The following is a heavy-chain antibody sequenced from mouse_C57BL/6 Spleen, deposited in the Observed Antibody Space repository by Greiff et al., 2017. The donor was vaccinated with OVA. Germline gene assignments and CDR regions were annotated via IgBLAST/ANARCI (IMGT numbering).Heavy chain of an antibody. CDR3: ARYSKGGAWFAY. V-gene: IGHV1-69*01. CDR2: IDPSDSYT. CDR1: GYTFTSYW. J-gene: IGHJ3*01. D-gene: IGHD2-5*01. Sequence: VQLQQPGAELVMPGASVKLSCKASGYTFTSYWMHWVKQRPGQGLEWIGEIDPSDSYTNYNQKFKGKSTLTVDKSSSTAYMQLSSLTSEDSAVYYCARYSKGGAWFAYWGQGTLVTVSA.